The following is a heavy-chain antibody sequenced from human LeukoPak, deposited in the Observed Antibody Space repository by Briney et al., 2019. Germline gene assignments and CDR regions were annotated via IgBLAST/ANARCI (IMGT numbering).Heavy chain of an antibody. D-gene: IGHD3-22*01. CDR2: INPNSGGT. Sequence: ASVKVSCKASGYTFTGYYMHWVRQAPGQGLEGMGRINPNSGGTNYAQKFQGRVTMTRDTSISTAYMELSRLRSDDTAVYYCARDLRDSSGYYLNNWFDPWGQGTLVTVSS. CDR1: GYTFTGYY. V-gene: IGHV1-2*06. CDR3: ARDLRDSSGYYLNNWFDP. J-gene: IGHJ5*02.